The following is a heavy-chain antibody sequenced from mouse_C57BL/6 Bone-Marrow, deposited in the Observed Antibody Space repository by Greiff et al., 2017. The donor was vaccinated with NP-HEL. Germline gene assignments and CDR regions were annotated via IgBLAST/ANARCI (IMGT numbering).Heavy chain of an antibody. CDR3: ARTAQATSYAMDY. CDR1: GFTFSSYG. J-gene: IGHJ4*01. D-gene: IGHD3-2*02. V-gene: IGHV5-6*01. CDR2: ISSGGSYT. Sequence: EVQLQESGGDLVKPGGSLKLSCAASGFTFSSYGMSWVRQTPDKRLEWVATISSGGSYTYYPDSVKGRFTISRDNAKNTLDLQMSSLKSEDTAMYYCARTAQATSYAMDYWGKGTSVTVSS.